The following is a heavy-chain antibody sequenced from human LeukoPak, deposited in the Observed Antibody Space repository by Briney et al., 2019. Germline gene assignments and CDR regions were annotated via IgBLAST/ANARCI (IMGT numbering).Heavy chain of an antibody. V-gene: IGHV4-39*01. D-gene: IGHD5-18*01. CDR3: ARQWILQRGTNRFDP. J-gene: IGHJ5*02. CDR1: GGSITSSNYQ. Sequence: TSETLSLTCTVSGGSITSSNYQWGWIRQPPGKGLEWIGSISYSGSTYFNLSLKSRVMISVDTSNNQFSLKLSSVTAADTAVYYCARQWILQRGTNRFDPWGQGTLVTVSS. CDR2: ISYSGST.